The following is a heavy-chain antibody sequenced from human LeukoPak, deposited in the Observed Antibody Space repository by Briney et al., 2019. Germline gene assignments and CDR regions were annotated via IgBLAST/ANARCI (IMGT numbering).Heavy chain of an antibody. CDR1: GFTLTSYG. CDR3: VKGRSGSSYSPSDS. Sequence: PGGSLRLSCAASGFTLTSYGMHWVRQAPGKGLEWVAVISYEKNEEFYADSVKGRSTISRDSFKNTLYLQMNSLRPEDTAVYYCVKGRSGSSYSPSDSWGQGTLVTVSS. D-gene: IGHD2-15*01. V-gene: IGHV3-30*18. CDR2: ISYEKNEE. J-gene: IGHJ4*02.